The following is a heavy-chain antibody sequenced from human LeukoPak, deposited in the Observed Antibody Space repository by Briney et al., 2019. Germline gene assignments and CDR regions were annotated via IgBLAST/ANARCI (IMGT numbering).Heavy chain of an antibody. Sequence: SQTLSLTCTVSGGXISSGGYYWSWTRQHPGKCLEWIGYIYYSGSTYYNPSLKSRVTISVDTSKNQFSLKLSSVTAADTAVYYCARDLGVAATRRDDWFDPWGQGTLVTVSS. V-gene: IGHV4-31*03. J-gene: IGHJ5*02. CDR2: IYYSGST. D-gene: IGHD2-15*01. CDR3: ARDLGVAATRRDDWFDP. CDR1: GGXISSGGYY.